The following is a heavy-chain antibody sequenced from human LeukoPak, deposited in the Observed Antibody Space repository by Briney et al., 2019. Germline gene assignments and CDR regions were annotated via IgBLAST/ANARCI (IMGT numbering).Heavy chain of an antibody. Sequence: GGSLRLSCAASGFTFSSYSMNWVRQAPGKGLEWVSSISSSSSYIYYADSVKGRFTISRDNAKNSLYLQMNSLRAEDTAVYYCARARTYYYDSSGYLSDAFDIWGQGTMVTVSS. D-gene: IGHD3-22*01. V-gene: IGHV3-21*01. CDR2: ISSSSSYI. CDR3: ARARTYYYDSSGYLSDAFDI. J-gene: IGHJ3*02. CDR1: GFTFSSYS.